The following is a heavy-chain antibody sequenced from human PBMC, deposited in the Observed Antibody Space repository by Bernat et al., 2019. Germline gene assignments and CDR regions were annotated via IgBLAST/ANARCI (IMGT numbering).Heavy chain of an antibody. Sequence: EVQLVESGGGLVQPGGSLRLSCAASGFTFSSYAMSWVRQAPGKGLEWVSAISGSGGSTYYADSVKGRFTISRDNSKNTLYLQMNSLRAEDMAVYYCAKAALVLLWFRELSTPDAFDIWGQGTMVTVSS. J-gene: IGHJ3*02. CDR3: AKAALVLLWFRELSTPDAFDI. V-gene: IGHV3-23*04. CDR2: ISGSGGST. CDR1: GFTFSSYA. D-gene: IGHD3-10*01.